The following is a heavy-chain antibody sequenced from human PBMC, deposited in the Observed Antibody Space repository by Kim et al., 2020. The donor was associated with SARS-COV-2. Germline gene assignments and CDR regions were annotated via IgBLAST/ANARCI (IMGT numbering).Heavy chain of an antibody. D-gene: IGHD3-10*01. CDR2: IYSGGSST. V-gene: IGHV3-23*03. CDR3: AKGGKKHYGMDV. CDR1: GFTFSSYA. J-gene: IGHJ6*02. Sequence: GGSLRLSCAASGFTFSSYAMSWVRQAPGKGLEWVSVIYSGGSSTYYADSVKGRFTISRDNSKNTLYLQMNSLRAEDTAVYYCAKGGKKHYGMDVWGQGTTVTVSS.